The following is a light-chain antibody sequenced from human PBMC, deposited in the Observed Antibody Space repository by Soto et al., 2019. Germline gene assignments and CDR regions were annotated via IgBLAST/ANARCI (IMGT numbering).Light chain of an antibody. CDR2: RTN. Sequence: QSVLTQPLSASGTPGQRVTISCSGSSSNIGSNTVTWYRQLPGTAPKLLIFRTNQRPSGVPDRFSGSKSGTSASLAISGLQSEDEADYHCATWDDGLNGLVFGGGTKLTV. CDR1: SSNIGSNT. J-gene: IGLJ2*01. CDR3: ATWDDGLNGLV. V-gene: IGLV1-44*01.